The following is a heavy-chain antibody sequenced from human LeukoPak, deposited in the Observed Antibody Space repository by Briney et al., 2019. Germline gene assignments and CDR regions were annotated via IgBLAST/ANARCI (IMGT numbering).Heavy chain of an antibody. J-gene: IGHJ4*02. CDR3: TRGKVVLRGTVFDY. Sequence: GGSLRLLCVASGFTFTSYSMNWVRQAPGKGLEWVSYITSSCTTVFYADALKGRVTISRDNAKNSVYLQVNSLNVEDTAIYYCTRGKVVLRGTVFDYWGQGTLVTVSS. D-gene: IGHD2/OR15-2a*01. CDR1: GFTFTSYS. V-gene: IGHV3-48*01. CDR2: ITSSCTTV.